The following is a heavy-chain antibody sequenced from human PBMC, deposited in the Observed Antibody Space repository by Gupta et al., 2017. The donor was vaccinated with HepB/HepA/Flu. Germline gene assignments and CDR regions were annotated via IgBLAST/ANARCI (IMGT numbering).Heavy chain of an antibody. CDR3: ARHEPYYYDGSGHFYPYDY. Sequence: GLEWIGSIYYRGSTHYNPSLKSRATLSVDMSKNQFSLKLISVTATDTAVYYCARHEPYYYDGSGHFYPYDYWGQGTLVTVSS. V-gene: IGHV4-39*01. J-gene: IGHJ4*02. D-gene: IGHD3-22*01. CDR2: IYYRGST.